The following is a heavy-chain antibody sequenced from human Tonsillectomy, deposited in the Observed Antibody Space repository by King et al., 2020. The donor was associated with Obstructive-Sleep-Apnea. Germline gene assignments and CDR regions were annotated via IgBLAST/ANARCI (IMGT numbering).Heavy chain of an antibody. J-gene: IGHJ6*02. D-gene: IGHD3-10*01. CDR1: GGSISSYY. CDR2: IYYSGST. Sequence: VQLQESGPGLVKPSETLSLTCTVSGGSISSYYWSWIRQAPGKGLEWIWYIYYSGSTNYNPSLKSRVTISVDTSKNQFSLKVTSVTAADTAVYYCARHRVRGLYYYGMDVWGQGTTVTVSS. V-gene: IGHV4-59*08. CDR3: ARHRVRGLYYYGMDV.